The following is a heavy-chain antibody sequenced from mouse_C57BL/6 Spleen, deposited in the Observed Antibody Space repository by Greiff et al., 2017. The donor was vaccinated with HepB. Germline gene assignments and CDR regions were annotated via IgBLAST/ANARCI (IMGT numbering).Heavy chain of an antibody. CDR2: IYPGDGDT. V-gene: IGHV1-82*01. Sequence: VQLQQSGPELVKPGASVKISCKASGYAFSSSWMNWVKQRPGKGLEWIGRIYPGDGDTNYNGKFKGKATLTADKSSSTAYMQLSSLTSEDSAVYFCARIGAGYWYFDVWGTGTTVTVSS. J-gene: IGHJ1*03. D-gene: IGHD4-1*01. CDR3: ARIGAGYWYFDV. CDR1: GYAFSSSW.